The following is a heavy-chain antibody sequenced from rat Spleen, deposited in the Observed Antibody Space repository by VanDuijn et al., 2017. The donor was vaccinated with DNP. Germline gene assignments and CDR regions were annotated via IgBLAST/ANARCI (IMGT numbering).Heavy chain of an antibody. CDR2: INSAGST. CDR3: ASGGPGRGYYFDY. J-gene: IGHJ2*01. V-gene: IGHV3-1*01. D-gene: IGHD4-3*01. CDR1: GHSITDNY. Sequence: EVQLQESGPGLVEPSQSLSLTCSVTGHSITDNYWGWIRKFPGNKLEWMGYINSAGSTNYNPSLKSRISITRDTSKNQFFLQLNSVTTEDTATYYWASGGPGRGYYFDYWGQGVMVTVSS.